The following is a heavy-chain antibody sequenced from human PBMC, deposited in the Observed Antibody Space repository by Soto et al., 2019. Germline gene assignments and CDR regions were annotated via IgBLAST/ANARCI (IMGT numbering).Heavy chain of an antibody. D-gene: IGHD3-16*01. V-gene: IGHV4-34*02. J-gene: IGHJ6*02. CDR1: GGSFSGHY. Sequence: QVQLQQWGAGLLKPSETLSLTCAVYGGSFSGHYWTWIRQPPGKGLEWIGESNHSGSSSYNPSLKSRVTMSVDTSKNQFSLKVSSVAAAVTAVYYCALGGVINYYYYAMDVWGQGTTVTVSS. CDR3: ALGGVINYYYYAMDV. CDR2: SNHSGSS.